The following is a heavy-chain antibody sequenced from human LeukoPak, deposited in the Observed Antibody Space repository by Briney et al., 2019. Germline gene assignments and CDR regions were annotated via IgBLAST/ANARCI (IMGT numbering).Heavy chain of an antibody. Sequence: SETLSLTCTVSGDSITNYYWSGIRQPPGKGLEWIGYIYSSGRTNYDPSLKSRLTISIDMSRNEFSMRLSSVTAADTAVYYCARHVATTGWLTWFDPWGQGTLVTVSS. J-gene: IGHJ5*02. V-gene: IGHV4-4*09. CDR1: GDSITNYY. D-gene: IGHD6-19*01. CDR3: ARHVATTGWLTWFDP. CDR2: IYSSGRT.